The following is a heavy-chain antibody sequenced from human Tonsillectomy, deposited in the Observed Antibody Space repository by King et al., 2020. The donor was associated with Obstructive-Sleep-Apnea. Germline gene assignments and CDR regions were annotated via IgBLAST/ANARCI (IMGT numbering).Heavy chain of an antibody. J-gene: IGHJ4*02. CDR3: ASLGITGYDFAGVYFDF. CDR2: IIPILGIV. Sequence: VQLVQSGAEVKKPGSSVKVSCKASGGTFSHYAISWVRQAPGQGLEWMGKIIPILGIVNYAQSFQGRVTITADKSTSTAYMELSSLTYEDTAVYYCASLGITGYDFAGVYFDFWGQGTLVTVSS. D-gene: IGHD5-12*01. CDR1: GGTFSHYA. V-gene: IGHV1-69*04.